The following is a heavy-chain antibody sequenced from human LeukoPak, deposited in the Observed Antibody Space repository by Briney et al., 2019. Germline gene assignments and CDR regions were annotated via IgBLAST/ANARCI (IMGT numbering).Heavy chain of an antibody. CDR1: SFTINSYS. CDR3: AKVGPRYCSGGSCSPPSWFDP. V-gene: IGHV3-23*01. CDR2: IRRNRDTT. Sequence: GYLSLNSAASSFTINSYSTTCSLQTPRKGLDFISSIRRNRDTTYYVDSVKGGFTISRDNSKNTLYLQMNSVRAEDTAVYYCAKVGPRYCSGGSCSPPSWFDPWGQGTLVTVSS. D-gene: IGHD2-15*01. J-gene: IGHJ5*02.